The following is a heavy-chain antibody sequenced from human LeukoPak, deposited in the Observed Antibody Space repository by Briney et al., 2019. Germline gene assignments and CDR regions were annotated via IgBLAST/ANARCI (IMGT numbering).Heavy chain of an antibody. V-gene: IGHV4-39*07. CDR1: GGSISSSSYY. CDR3: ARGGDFWSGYYNYYFDY. CDR2: IYYSGST. D-gene: IGHD3-3*01. J-gene: IGHJ4*02. Sequence: SETLSLTCTVSGGSISSSSYYWGWIRQPPGKGLEWIGSIYYSGSTYYNPSLKSRVTISVDTSKNQSSLKLSSVTAADTAVYYCARGGDFWSGYYNYYFDYWGQGTLVTVSS.